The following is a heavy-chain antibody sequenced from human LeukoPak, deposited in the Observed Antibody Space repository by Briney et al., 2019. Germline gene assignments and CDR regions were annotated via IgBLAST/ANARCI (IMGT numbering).Heavy chain of an antibody. V-gene: IGHV3-15*01. D-gene: IGHD5-24*01. J-gene: IGHJ4*02. CDR2: IKSKTDGGTT. Sequence: KPGGSLRLSCAASGFTFSNAWMSWVRQAPGKGLEWVGRIKSKTDGGTTDYAAPVKGRFTISRDDSKNTLYLQMNSLKTEDTAVYYCTTEGDGYDSFYFDYWGQGTLVTVSS. CDR3: TTEGDGYDSFYFDY. CDR1: GFTFSNAW.